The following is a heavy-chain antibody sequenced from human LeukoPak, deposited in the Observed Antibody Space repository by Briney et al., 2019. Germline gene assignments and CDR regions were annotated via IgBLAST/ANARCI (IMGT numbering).Heavy chain of an antibody. D-gene: IGHD2-21*02. CDR1: GGSISSSSYY. CDR3: ARLLLYCGGDCYPVFSYYYYGMDV. J-gene: IGHJ6*02. V-gene: IGHV4-39*01. CDR2: IYYSGST. Sequence: SETLSLTCAVSGGSISSSSYYWGWLRQPPGKGLEWIGSIYYSGSTYYNPSLKSRVTISVATSKNQFSLKLSSVTAADTAVYYCARLLLYCGGDCYPVFSYYYYGMDVWGQGTTVTVSS.